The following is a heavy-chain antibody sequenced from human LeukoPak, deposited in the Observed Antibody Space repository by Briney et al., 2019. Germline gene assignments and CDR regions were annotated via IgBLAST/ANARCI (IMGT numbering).Heavy chain of an antibody. CDR1: GDSVSIXXXX. J-gene: IGHJ2*01. V-gene: IGHV6-1*01. CDR3: ARXLXRYFDL. CDR2: TYYRSKWDN. Sequence: TCAXSGDSVSIXXXXXNWXRXXPXXGXEWLGRTYYRSKWDNDYPVSVKSRITINPDTSKNQFSLQLNSVTPEDTAVYYCARXLXRYFDLWGRGTLVTVSS.